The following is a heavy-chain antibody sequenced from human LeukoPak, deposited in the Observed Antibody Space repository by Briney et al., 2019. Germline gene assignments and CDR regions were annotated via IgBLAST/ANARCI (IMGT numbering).Heavy chain of an antibody. CDR2: FDPEDGGT. V-gene: IGHV1-24*01. Sequence: ASVKVSCKVSGYTLTELSMHWVRQAPGKGLEWMGGFDPEDGGTIYAQKFQGRVTMTEDTSTDTAYMELSSLRSEDTAVYYCATSRQQLVTFDYWGQGPLVTVSS. D-gene: IGHD6-13*01. CDR3: ATSRQQLVTFDY. J-gene: IGHJ4*02. CDR1: GYTLTELS.